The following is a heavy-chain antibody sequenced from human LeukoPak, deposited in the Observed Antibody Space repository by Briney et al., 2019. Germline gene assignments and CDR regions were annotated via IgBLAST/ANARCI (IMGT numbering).Heavy chain of an antibody. CDR1: RYTFTSYD. CDR3: ARGRVRDILTGYYLGYDY. J-gene: IGHJ4*02. D-gene: IGHD3-9*01. V-gene: IGHV1-8*01. Sequence: ALVKVSCKASRYTFTSYDINWVRQATGQGLEWMGWMNPNSGNTGFAQKFQGRATMTRNTSISTAYMELSSLRSEDTAVYYCARGRVRDILTGYYLGYDYWGQGTLVTVSS. CDR2: MNPNSGNT.